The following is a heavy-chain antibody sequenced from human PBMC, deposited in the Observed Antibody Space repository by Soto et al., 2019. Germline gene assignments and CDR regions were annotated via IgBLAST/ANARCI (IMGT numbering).Heavy chain of an antibody. CDR1: GASISSYY. CDR3: ARVPFVGSCDWLDP. D-gene: IGHD1-26*01. Sequence: SETLSLTCSVSGASISSYYWTWIRQPPGGGLEWIGYMHHTQGTNDNPSLRGRVHMSIDTSMNQFSLRLTSVTAADTAVYYCARVPFVGSCDWLDPWGHGTLVTAPQ. V-gene: IGHV4-59*01. CDR2: MHHTQGT. J-gene: IGHJ5*02.